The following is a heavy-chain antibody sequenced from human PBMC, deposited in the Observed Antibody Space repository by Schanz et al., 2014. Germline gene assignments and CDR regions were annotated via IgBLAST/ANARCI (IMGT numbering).Heavy chain of an antibody. Sequence: QVQLQESGPGLVKPSGTLSLTCAVSGGSISSSNWWSWVRQPPGKGLEWIGEIYHSGSTNYKPSLKSRVPISADKSKNQFSLSLRSVTAADTAVYYCARRSVSPSGNSYGYVVAWFDPWGQGTLVTVSS. CDR1: GGSISSSNW. V-gene: IGHV4-4*02. CDR3: ARRSVSPSGNSYGYVVAWFDP. J-gene: IGHJ5*02. D-gene: IGHD5-18*01. CDR2: IYHSGST.